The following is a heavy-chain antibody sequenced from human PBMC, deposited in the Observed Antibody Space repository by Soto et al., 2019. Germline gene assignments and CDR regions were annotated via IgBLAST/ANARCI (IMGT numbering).Heavy chain of an antibody. Sequence: ASVKVSCKASGYTFTSYAMHWVRQAPGQRLEWMGWINAGNGNTKYSQKFQGRVTITRDTSASTAYMELSSLRSEDTAVYYCARDPLDSSSWYPLPYHWGQGTLVTVSS. CDR3: ARDPLDSSSWYPLPYH. D-gene: IGHD6-13*01. CDR1: GYTFTSYA. V-gene: IGHV1-3*01. J-gene: IGHJ5*02. CDR2: INAGNGNT.